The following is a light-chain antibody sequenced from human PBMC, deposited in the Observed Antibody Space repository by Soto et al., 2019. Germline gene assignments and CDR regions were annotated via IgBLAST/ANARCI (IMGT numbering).Light chain of an antibody. J-gene: IGKJ2*01. V-gene: IGKV3-11*01. CDR1: QSVSSY. CDR2: DAS. CDR3: QQRSNWPPEYT. Sequence: EIVLTQSPATLSLSPGERATLSCRASQSVSSYLAWYQQKPGQAPRLLIYDASNRATGIPARFSGSGSGTDFTLTIRGVEGGDFAVYYCQQRSNWPPEYTFGQGTKLEIK.